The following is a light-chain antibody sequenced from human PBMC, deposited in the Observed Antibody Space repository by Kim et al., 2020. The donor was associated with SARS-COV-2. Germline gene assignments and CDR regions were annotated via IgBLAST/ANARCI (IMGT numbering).Light chain of an antibody. Sequence: QSLTISATGTRSAIGGYNYVSWYQQHPGKAPKLMIYEVSKRPSGVPDRFSGSKSGNTASLIVSGLQAEDEADYYCSSYTGSNKLLFGGGTQLTVL. J-gene: IGLJ2*01. CDR1: RSAIGGYNY. CDR3: SSYTGSNKLL. CDR2: EVS. V-gene: IGLV2-8*01.